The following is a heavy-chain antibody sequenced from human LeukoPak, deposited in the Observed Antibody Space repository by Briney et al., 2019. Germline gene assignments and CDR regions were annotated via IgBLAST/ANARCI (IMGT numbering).Heavy chain of an antibody. CDR1: GYTFTVYY. Sequence: ASVKVSCKASGYTFTVYYMHWVRQAPGQGPEWMGRINPNSGGTKYARKFQGRVTMTRNTSISTAYMELSSLRSEDTAVYYCARGYCSSTSCPDPEFDYWGQGTLVTVSS. D-gene: IGHD2-2*01. J-gene: IGHJ4*02. CDR2: INPNSGGT. CDR3: ARGYCSSTSCPDPEFDY. V-gene: IGHV1-2*06.